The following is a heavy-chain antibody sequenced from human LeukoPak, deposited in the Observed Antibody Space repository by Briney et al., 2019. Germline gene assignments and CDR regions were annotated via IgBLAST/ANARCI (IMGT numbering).Heavy chain of an antibody. CDR2: IKPDSGDT. CDR3: VRDRPHNWFDP. CDR1: GYTFSGYY. V-gene: IGHV1-2*02. J-gene: IGHJ5*02. Sequence: ASVKVSCKASGYTFSGYYIHWVRQAPGQGLEWMGLIKPDSGDTNYAQNFRGRVTMTRDTSITTAYMELDRLTSDDTAVYYCVRDRPHNWFDPWGQGTLVTVSS.